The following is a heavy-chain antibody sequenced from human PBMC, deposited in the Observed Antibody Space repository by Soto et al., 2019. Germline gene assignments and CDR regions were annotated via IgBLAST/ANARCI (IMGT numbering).Heavy chain of an antibody. V-gene: IGHV2-5*02. D-gene: IGHD1-26*01. CDR3: AHAYGGRSLY. J-gene: IGHJ4*02. CDR2: IYWDDSK. Sequence: QITLKESGPTLVKPTQTLTLTCTFSGFSLTTDRVGVGWIRQPPGEALEWLAVIYWDDSKTYRPSLESRLTITKDTSKNQVALTMTHRDSLDTATYYCAHAYGGRSLYWGEGTLVTVSS. CDR1: GFSLTTDRVG.